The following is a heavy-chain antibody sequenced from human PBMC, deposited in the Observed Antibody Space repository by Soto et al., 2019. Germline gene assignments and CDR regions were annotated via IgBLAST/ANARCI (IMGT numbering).Heavy chain of an antibody. CDR2: SNPNGDRT. J-gene: IGHJ6*02. D-gene: IGHD2-15*01. Sequence: QVQLVQSGPEVKQPGASVKISCKASGYTFTNYYIHWVRQAPGQGLEWVGLSNPNGDRTTYAERFQGRITMTRDTDTTTVSMEVRSVRSEDSAVYYCARGSCSGGSCYGMAVWGQGTAVTVSS. CDR3: ARGSCSGGSCYGMAV. CDR1: GYTFTNYY. V-gene: IGHV1-46*01.